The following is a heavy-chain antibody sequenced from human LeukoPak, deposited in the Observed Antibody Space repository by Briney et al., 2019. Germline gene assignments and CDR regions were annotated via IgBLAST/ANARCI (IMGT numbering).Heavy chain of an antibody. Sequence: GGSLRLSCAASGFTFSSYAMHWVRQAPGKGLEWVAVISYDGSNKYYADSVKGRFTISRDNSKNTLYLQMNSLRAEDTAVYYCATRCGGNSFENPIDYWGQGTLVTVSS. CDR3: ATRCGGNSFENPIDY. D-gene: IGHD4-23*01. V-gene: IGHV3-30-3*01. CDR2: ISYDGSNK. CDR1: GFTFSSYA. J-gene: IGHJ4*02.